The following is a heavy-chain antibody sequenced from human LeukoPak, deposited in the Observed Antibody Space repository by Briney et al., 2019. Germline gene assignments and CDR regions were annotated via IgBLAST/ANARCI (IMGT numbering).Heavy chain of an antibody. J-gene: IGHJ4*02. CDR3: AKGGHYSFFDY. V-gene: IGHV3-23*01. D-gene: IGHD4-11*01. CDR1: GLIFRNYA. Sequence: PGGSLRLSCTASGLIFRNYAMTWVRQAPRKGLEWVSTISGDGTETFYVDSVKGRFTISRDNSKNTHYLQMSSLRAEDTGIYYCAKGGHYSFFDYWGQGTLVTVSS. CDR2: ISGDGTET.